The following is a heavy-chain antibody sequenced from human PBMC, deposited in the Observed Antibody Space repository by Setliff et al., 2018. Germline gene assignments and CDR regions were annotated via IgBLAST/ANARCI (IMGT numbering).Heavy chain of an antibody. CDR1: GYSFTSYF. D-gene: IGHD5-18*01. CDR2: INPSGGSA. CDR3: ARVASDTAMVHDY. Sequence: ASVKVSCKASGYSFTSYFIHWVRQAPGQGLEWMGVINPSGGSATYAQKFQGRVTMTTDTSTSTAYMELSSLRSEDTAVYYCARVASDTAMVHDYWGQGTLVTVSS. J-gene: IGHJ4*02. V-gene: IGHV1-46*01.